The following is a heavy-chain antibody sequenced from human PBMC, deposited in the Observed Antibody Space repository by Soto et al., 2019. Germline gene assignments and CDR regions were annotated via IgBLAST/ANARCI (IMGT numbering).Heavy chain of an antibody. D-gene: IGHD6-25*01. Sequence: APVKVSWTDSGYTFTAYSMHCTSQAPGQELKWLGGINPNGGDTTYAQKFQERVTMTRDTSVSTAYLELSSLNSDDTALYYGAREASAVGSHDDWCQVTLFAVSS. CDR2: INPNGGDT. CDR1: GYTFTAYS. CDR3: AREASAVGSHDD. V-gene: IGHV1-2*02. J-gene: IGHJ4*02.